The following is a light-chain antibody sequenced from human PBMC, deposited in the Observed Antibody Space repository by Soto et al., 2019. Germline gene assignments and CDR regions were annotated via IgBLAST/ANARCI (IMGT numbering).Light chain of an antibody. J-gene: IGKJ2*01. Sequence: DIQMTQSPSTLSASVGDRVTITCRASQTISSSLAWYQQQPGKAPRLLIYDVSTLKRGVPSRFSGSRSGTELTLPISSLQPDDFATYYSHQYHTFSYTFGQGTSLESK. CDR1: QTISSS. CDR3: HQYHTFSYT. V-gene: IGKV1-5*01. CDR2: DVS.